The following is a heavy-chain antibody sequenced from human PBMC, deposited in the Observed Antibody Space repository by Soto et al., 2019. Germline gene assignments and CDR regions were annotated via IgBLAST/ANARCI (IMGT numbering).Heavy chain of an antibody. CDR3: AGGGSLYWYFDL. CDR1: GYTFTSYA. Sequence: ASVKVSCKASGYTFTSYAMHWVRQAPGQRLEWMGWINAGNGNTKYSQKFQGRVTITRDTSASTAYMELSSLRSEDTAVYYCAGGGSLYWYFDLWGRGTLATVSS. CDR2: INAGNGNT. J-gene: IGHJ2*01. V-gene: IGHV1-3*01. D-gene: IGHD1-26*01.